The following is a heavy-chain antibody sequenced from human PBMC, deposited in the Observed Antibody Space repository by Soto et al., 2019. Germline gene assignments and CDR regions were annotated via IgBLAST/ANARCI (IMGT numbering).Heavy chain of an antibody. J-gene: IGHJ5*02. V-gene: IGHV1-18*01. D-gene: IGHD3-3*01. CDR1: GYTFTSYG. CDR3: ARERYNEDPFDFWSGGNWFDP. CDR2: ISAYNGNT. Sequence: QVQLVQSGAEVKKPGASVKVSCKASGYTFTSYGISWVRQAPGQGLEWMGWISAYNGNTNYAQKLQGRVTMTTDTSTSTAYMELRSLRSDDTAVYYCARERYNEDPFDFWSGGNWFDPWGQGTLVTVSS.